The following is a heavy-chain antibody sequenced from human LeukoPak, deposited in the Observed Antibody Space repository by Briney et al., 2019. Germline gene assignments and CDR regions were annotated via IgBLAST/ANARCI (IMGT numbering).Heavy chain of an antibody. D-gene: IGHD5-12*01. V-gene: IGHV3-23*01. CDR3: VKEVVATVPPL. Sequence: GGSLRLSCAASGFILSNSAMTWVRQAPGKGLQWVSGIDTKGTRTYYADSVKGRFSISRDNSKNTLFLQMNSLRVEDTAVYYCVKEVVATVPPLWGQGILVTVSS. CDR2: IDTKGTRT. CDR1: GFILSNSA. J-gene: IGHJ4*02.